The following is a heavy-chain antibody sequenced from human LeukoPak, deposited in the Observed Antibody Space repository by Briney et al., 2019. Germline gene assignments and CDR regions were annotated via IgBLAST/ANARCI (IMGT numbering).Heavy chain of an antibody. J-gene: IGHJ2*01. CDR3: ARYSGWYVDRIWYFDL. CDR2: IFYTGTT. CDR1: GGSISSSDYY. V-gene: IGHV4-39*07. D-gene: IGHD6-19*01. Sequence: SETLSLTCTVSGGSISSSDYYWAWIRQPPGKQLEWIGSIFYTGTTYYSPSLKSRVTISVDTSKNQFSLKLSSVTAADTAVYYCARYSGWYVDRIWYFDLWGRGTLVTVSS.